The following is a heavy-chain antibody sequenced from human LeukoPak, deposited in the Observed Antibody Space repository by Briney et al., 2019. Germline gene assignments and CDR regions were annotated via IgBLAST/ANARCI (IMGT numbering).Heavy chain of an antibody. CDR1: GFTFSHFW. CDR2: IKKTGSET. J-gene: IGHJ4*02. V-gene: IGHV3-7*01. D-gene: IGHD3-3*01. Sequence: GGSLRLSCAASGFTFSHFWMSWVRQAPGKGLEWVAYIKKTGSETYYVDSVKGRFTISRDNSRNTLYLQMNSLRAEDTAIYYCARDEGRFLEWFADYWGQGTLVTVSS. CDR3: ARDEGRFLEWFADY.